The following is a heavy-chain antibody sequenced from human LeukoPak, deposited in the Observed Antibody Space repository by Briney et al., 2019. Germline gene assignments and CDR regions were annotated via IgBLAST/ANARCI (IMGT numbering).Heavy chain of an antibody. Sequence: SETLSLTCTVSGGSISSVSYYWGWIRQPPGKGLEWIASIYYSGSTYYNPSLKSRVTISVDTSKNQFSLKLSSVTAADTAVYYCARGRMGSVWPRGGGYFDYWGQGTLVTVSS. V-gene: IGHV4-39*07. CDR1: GGSISSVSYY. D-gene: IGHD3-10*01. CDR3: ARGRMGSVWPRGGGYFDY. CDR2: IYYSGST. J-gene: IGHJ4*02.